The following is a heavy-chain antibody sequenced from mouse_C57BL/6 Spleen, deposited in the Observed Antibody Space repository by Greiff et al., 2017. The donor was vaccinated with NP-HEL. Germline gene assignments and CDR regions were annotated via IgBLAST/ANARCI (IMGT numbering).Heavy chain of an antibody. D-gene: IGHD2-4*01. V-gene: IGHV3-6*01. CDR2: ISYDGSN. CDR3: ARALYDYDYYFDY. CDR1: GYSITSGYY. J-gene: IGHJ2*01. Sequence: VQLKESGPGLVKPSQSLSLTCSVTGYSITSGYYWNWIRQFPGNKLEWMGYISYDGSNNYNPSLKNRISITRDTSKNQFFLKLNSVTTEDTATYYCARALYDYDYYFDYWGQGTTLTVSS.